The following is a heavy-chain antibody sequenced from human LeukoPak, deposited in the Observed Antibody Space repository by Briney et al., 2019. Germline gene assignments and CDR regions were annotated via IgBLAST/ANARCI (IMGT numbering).Heavy chain of an antibody. V-gene: IGHV3-21*01. Sequence: SGGSLRLSCAASGFTFRSYTMNWVRLAPGKGLDWVSSISPSGSSTYNADSVRGRFTISRDNAKDAVYLQMNSLRGEDTAVYYCVRDFLGESGAGGCWGQGTLVTVSS. CDR1: GFTFRSYT. D-gene: IGHD3-10*01. J-gene: IGHJ4*02. CDR3: VRDFLGESGAGGC. CDR2: ISPSGSST.